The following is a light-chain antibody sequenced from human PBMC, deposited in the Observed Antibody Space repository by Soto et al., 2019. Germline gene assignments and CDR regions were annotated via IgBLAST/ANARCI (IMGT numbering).Light chain of an antibody. CDR3: QQYYSNPWT. V-gene: IGKV4-1*01. CDR1: QSVFSNSNNKKY. CDR2: WTS. J-gene: IGKJ1*01. Sequence: DIVMTQSADSLAVSLGERATINCKSSQSVFSNSNNKKYLAWYQQKPGQPPKLLIHWTSIRESGVPDRFSGSGSGADFTLTINSLKAEDVAVYYCQQYYSNPWTLGQGTKVDIK.